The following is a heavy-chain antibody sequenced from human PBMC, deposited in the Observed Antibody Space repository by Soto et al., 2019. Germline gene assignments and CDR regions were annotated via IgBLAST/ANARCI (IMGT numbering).Heavy chain of an antibody. CDR3: ARRDDSSSSAVGMDV. J-gene: IGHJ6*02. CDR2: IYPGDSDT. CDR1: GYSFTSYW. Sequence: PGVSMKISCRGSGYSFTSYWIGWVRKMPGKGLEWMGIIYPGDSDTRYSPSFQGQVTISADKSISTAYLQWSSLKASDTAMYYCARRDDSSSSAVGMDVWGQGTTVTVSS. D-gene: IGHD6-6*01. V-gene: IGHV5-51*01.